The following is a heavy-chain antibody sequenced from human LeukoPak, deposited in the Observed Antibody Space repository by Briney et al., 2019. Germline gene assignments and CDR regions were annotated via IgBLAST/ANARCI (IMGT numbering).Heavy chain of an antibody. CDR3: ATYYDFWSARYYYYMDV. CDR1: GGSFSGYY. J-gene: IGHJ6*03. V-gene: IGHV4-34*01. CDR2: INHSGST. D-gene: IGHD3-3*01. Sequence: SETLSLTCAVYGGSFSGYYWSWIRQPPGKGLEWIGEINHSGSTNYNPSLKSRVTISVDTSKNQFSLKLSSVTAADTAVYYCATYYDFWSARYYYYMDVWGKGTTVTVSS.